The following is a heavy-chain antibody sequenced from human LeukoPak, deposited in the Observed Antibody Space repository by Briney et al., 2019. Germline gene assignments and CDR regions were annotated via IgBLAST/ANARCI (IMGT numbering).Heavy chain of an antibody. CDR3: ARDLFNAFDI. V-gene: IGHV3-48*02. D-gene: IGHD2-21*01. J-gene: IGHJ3*02. CDR2: ITSSSSII. CDR1: GFTFNTYS. Sequence: GGSLRLSRAASGFTFNTYSMNWVRQAPGKGLEWVSFITSSSSIIYYADSVKGRFTISRDYAKNSLYLQMNSLRDEDTAVYYCARDLFNAFDIWGQGTMVTVSS.